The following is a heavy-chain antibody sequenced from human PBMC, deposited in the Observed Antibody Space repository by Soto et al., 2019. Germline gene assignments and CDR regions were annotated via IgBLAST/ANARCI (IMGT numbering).Heavy chain of an antibody. CDR3: ARQEEAEDEKNWLDT. CDR2: IYPGDSDT. J-gene: IGHJ5*02. D-gene: IGHD6-13*01. V-gene: IGHV5-51*01. CDR1: GYSFTSYL. Sequence: VESLKISCKFSGYSFTSYLIFYVLQMPGKGLDWMWIIYPGDSDTRYSPSFQGQVTISADKSISTAYLQWSSLKASDTAMYYCARQEEAEDEKNWLDTWGQGTLV.